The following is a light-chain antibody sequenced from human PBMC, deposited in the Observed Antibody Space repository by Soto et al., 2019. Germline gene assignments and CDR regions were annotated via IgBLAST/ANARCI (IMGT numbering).Light chain of an antibody. CDR2: GAS. CDR1: QSVSSSY. V-gene: IGKV3-20*01. CDR3: QQYGSSGT. Sequence: EIVLTQSPGTLSLSPGERATLSCRASQSVSSSYLAWYQQKPGQAPRLLIYGASSRATGIPDRFSGSGSETDFTLTISRLEPEDFALYYCQQYGSSGTFGQGTKVDIK. J-gene: IGKJ1*01.